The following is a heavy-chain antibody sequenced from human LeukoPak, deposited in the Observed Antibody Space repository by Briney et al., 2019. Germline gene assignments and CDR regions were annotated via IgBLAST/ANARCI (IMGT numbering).Heavy chain of an antibody. Sequence: GGSLRLSRAASGFTFSSYSMNWVRQAPGKGLEWVSSISSSSSYIYYADSVKGRFTISRDNAKNSLYLQMNSLRAEDTAVYYCARGHSAMVRGARGAFDIWGQGTMVTVSS. J-gene: IGHJ3*02. D-gene: IGHD3-10*01. CDR2: ISSSSSYI. CDR1: GFTFSSYS. CDR3: ARGHSAMVRGARGAFDI. V-gene: IGHV3-21*01.